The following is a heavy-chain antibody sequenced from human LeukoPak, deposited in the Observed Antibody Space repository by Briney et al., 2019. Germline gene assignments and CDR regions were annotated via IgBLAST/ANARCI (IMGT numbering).Heavy chain of an antibody. CDR3: AGGYYFDY. J-gene: IGHJ4*02. CDR1: GFTFSSYA. CDR2: VTGSGSST. Sequence: GGSLRLSCAAPGFTFSSYAMSWVRQAPGKGLEWVSPVTGSGSSTYYADSVKGRFTISRDNSKDTLYLQMNSLRADDTAVYYCAGGYYFDYWGQGTLVTVSS. V-gene: IGHV3-23*01.